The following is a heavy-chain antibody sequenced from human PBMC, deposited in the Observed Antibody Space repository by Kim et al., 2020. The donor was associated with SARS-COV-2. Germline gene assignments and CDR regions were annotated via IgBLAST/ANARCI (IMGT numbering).Heavy chain of an antibody. CDR3: ARQARRGHIVARHDWFDP. CDR1: GGSISSSSYY. Sequence: SETLSLTCTVSGGSISSSSYYWGWIRQPPGKGLEWIGIIYYSGSTYYNPSLKSRVTISVDTSKNQFSLKLSSVTAADTAVYYCARQARRGHIVARHDWFDPWGQGTLVTVSS. J-gene: IGHJ5*02. D-gene: IGHD2-15*01. CDR2: IYYSGST. V-gene: IGHV4-39*01.